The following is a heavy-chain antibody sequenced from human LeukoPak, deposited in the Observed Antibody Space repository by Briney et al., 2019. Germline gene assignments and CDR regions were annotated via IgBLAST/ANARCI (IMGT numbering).Heavy chain of an antibody. CDR2: MNPNSGNT. J-gene: IGHJ4*02. CDR3: ASPGWLSGYDLGY. Sequence: ASVKVSCKASGYTFTSYYIHWVRQATGQGLEWMGWMNPNSGNTGYAQKFQGRVTMTRNTSISTAYMELSSLRSEDTAVYYCASPGWLSGYDLGYWGQGTLVTVSS. V-gene: IGHV1-8*01. CDR1: GYTFTSYY. D-gene: IGHD3-22*01.